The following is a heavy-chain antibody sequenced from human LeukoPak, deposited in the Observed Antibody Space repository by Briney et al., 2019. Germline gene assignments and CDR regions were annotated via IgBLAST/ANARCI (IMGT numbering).Heavy chain of an antibody. CDR3: ARGGYSFDY. D-gene: IGHD5-18*01. J-gene: IGHJ4*02. V-gene: IGHV3-7*01. Sequence: GGSLRLSCAASGFSLSGYWMTWVRQAPGKGLEWVARLHADGVEQNYVDSVTGRFTMSRDNAKNSLDLQMYSLRVEDTAVYYCARGGYSFDYLGQGTLVAVSS. CDR1: GFSLSGYW. CDR2: LHADGVEQ.